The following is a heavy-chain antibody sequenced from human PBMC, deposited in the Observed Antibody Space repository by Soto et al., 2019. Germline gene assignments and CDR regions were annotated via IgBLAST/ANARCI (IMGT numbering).Heavy chain of an antibody. CDR1: GFTFSSYS. Sequence: EVQLVESGGGLVQPGGSLRLSCAASGFTFSSYSMNWVRQAPGQGLEWVSYISPSSSTIYYADSVKGRFTISRENAKKSLYLQMNSLRDEETAVYYCATESVDTAMEHRIGMDVWGQGTTVTVSS. J-gene: IGHJ6*02. V-gene: IGHV3-48*02. CDR3: ATESVDTAMEHRIGMDV. CDR2: ISPSSSTI. D-gene: IGHD5-18*01.